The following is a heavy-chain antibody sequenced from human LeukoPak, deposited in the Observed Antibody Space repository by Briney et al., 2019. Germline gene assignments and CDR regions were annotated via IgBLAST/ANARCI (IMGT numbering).Heavy chain of an antibody. CDR1: GYTFSDHF. Sequence: ASLKVSCKASGYTFSDHFLHWVRQAPGKGLQWMGWINSYSGLTSYGQGFRGRVTMTRDTSTSTAYMEMRGLTFDDSAVYFCARARKLADDALDVWGQGSMVVVSS. V-gene: IGHV1-2*02. D-gene: IGHD5-12*01. CDR2: INSYSGLT. CDR3: ARARKLADDALDV. J-gene: IGHJ3*01.